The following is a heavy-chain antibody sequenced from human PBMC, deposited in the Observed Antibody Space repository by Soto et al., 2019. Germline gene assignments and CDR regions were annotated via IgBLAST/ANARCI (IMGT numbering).Heavy chain of an antibody. Sequence: GGSLRLSCAASGFIFSPYSMNWVRQAPGRGLEWVSFISGSGTTIYYADSVKGRFTISRDNAKNSVYLQMNSLRDEDTAVYYCARDLGYCSGGSCYTYDYWGQGTLVTVYS. J-gene: IGHJ4*02. CDR3: ARDLGYCSGGSCYTYDY. D-gene: IGHD2-15*01. V-gene: IGHV3-48*02. CDR1: GFIFSPYS. CDR2: ISGSGTTI.